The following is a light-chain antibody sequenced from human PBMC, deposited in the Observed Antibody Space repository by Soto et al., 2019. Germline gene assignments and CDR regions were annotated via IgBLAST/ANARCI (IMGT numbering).Light chain of an antibody. Sequence: DIQMTQSPSTLSASVGDRVTISCRASQSISNWLAWYQQKPGKAPKFLIYDASSLESGVPSRFGGSGSGTEFTLTISSLQPDDFATYYFQQYNSYPWTFGQGTKVDIK. CDR1: QSISNW. J-gene: IGKJ1*01. CDR3: QQYNSYPWT. V-gene: IGKV1-5*01. CDR2: DAS.